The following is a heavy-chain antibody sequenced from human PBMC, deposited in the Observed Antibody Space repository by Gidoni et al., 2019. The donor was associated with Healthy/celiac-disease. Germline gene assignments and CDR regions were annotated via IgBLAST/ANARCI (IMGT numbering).Heavy chain of an antibody. CDR1: GFTFSSYW. D-gene: IGHD6-13*01. CDR3: ARGKYSSSWYFGY. Sequence: EVQLVESGGGLVQPGGSLRLSCAASGFTFSSYWMSWVRQAPGQGLEWVANIKQDGSEKYYVDSVKGRFTISRDNAKNSLYLQMNSLRAEDTAVYYCARGKYSSSWYFGYWGQGTLVTVSS. J-gene: IGHJ4*02. CDR2: IKQDGSEK. V-gene: IGHV3-7*03.